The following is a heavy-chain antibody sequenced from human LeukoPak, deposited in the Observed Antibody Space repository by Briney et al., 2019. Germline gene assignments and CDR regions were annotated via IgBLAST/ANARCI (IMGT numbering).Heavy chain of an antibody. D-gene: IGHD3-22*01. J-gene: IGHJ6*02. CDR3: AKVSTMIVVANYGMDV. Sequence: GGSLRLSCAASGFTVSNNYMSWVRQAPGKGLEWVSVIYSGGTTYYADSVKGRFTISRDSSKNTLYLQMNSLRAEDTAVYYCAKVSTMIVVANYGMDVWGQGTTVTVSS. CDR1: GFTVSNNY. CDR2: IYSGGTT. V-gene: IGHV3-66*02.